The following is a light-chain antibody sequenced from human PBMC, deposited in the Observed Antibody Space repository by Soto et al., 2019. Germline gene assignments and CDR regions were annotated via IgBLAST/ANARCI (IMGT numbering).Light chain of an antibody. Sequence: QSALTQPASLSGSPGQSITISCTGTSSDIGAYDYVSWFQQHPGKAPKLMISEVNNRPSGVSNRFSGSKSGNTAYLTISGLQVEDEAEYVCFSFTTTSPHVFGTGTSVTVL. CDR1: SSDIGAYDY. J-gene: IGLJ1*01. CDR2: EVN. CDR3: FSFTTTSPHV. V-gene: IGLV2-14*01.